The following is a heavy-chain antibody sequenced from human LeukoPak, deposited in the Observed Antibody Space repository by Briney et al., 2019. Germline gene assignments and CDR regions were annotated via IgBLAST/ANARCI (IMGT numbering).Heavy chain of an antibody. CDR1: GYSFSPYW. D-gene: IGHD6-6*01. V-gene: IGHV5-51*01. CDR3: ARRYDTSSIDY. J-gene: IGHJ4*02. CDR2: IYPDDSNT. Sequence: HGESLKISCKGSGYSFSPYWIGWVRQMPGKGLEWMGIIYPDDSNTRYSPSFQGQVTISADKSISTAYLQWSSLKASDTAMYYCARRYDTSSIDYWGQGTLVTVSS.